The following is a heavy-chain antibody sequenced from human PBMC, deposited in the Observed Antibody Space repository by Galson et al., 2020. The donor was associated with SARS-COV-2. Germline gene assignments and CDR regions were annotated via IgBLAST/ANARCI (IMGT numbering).Heavy chain of an antibody. D-gene: IGHD2-8*01. V-gene: IGHV4-61*02. CDR3: ASSSGYCTRGVCYDHADFFDY. J-gene: IGHJ4*02. CDR1: GGSISSASNY. Sequence: SETLSLTCTVSGGSISSASNYWSWIRQPAGKGLEWIGRISTSGSTNYNPSLKSRVTVSVDTSKNQLSLKLSSVTAADTAVYYCASSSGYCTRGVCYDHADFFDYWGQGTLVTVSP. CDR2: ISTSGST.